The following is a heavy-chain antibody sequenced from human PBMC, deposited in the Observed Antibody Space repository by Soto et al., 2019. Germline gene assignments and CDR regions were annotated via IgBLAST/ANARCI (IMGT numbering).Heavy chain of an antibody. Sequence: QVQLVQSGAEVKKPGASVKVSCTASGYTFTNYGITWVRQAPGQGLAWMGWISAYNGNTNYARKFQGRVAMTIDTSTSTAYMELRSLRSDDTAVYYCAREGGTAMVGGSKYWGQGTLVTVSS. CDR1: GYTFTNYG. CDR3: AREGGTAMVGGSKY. CDR2: ISAYNGNT. V-gene: IGHV1-18*04. D-gene: IGHD5-18*01. J-gene: IGHJ4*02.